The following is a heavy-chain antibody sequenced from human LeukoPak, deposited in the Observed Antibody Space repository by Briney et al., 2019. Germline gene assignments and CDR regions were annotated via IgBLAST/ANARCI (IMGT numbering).Heavy chain of an antibody. CDR2: INPNSGGT. V-gene: IGHV1-2*02. CDR1: GYTFTGYY. J-gene: IGHJ3*02. D-gene: IGHD6-13*01. CDR3: ASQWIYSSSWYGAFDI. Sequence: ASVKVSCKASGYTFTGYYMHWVRQAPGQGLEWMGWINPNSGGTNYAQKFQGRVTMTRDTSISTAYMELSRLRSDDTAVYYCASQWIYSSSWYGAFDIWGQGTMVTVSS.